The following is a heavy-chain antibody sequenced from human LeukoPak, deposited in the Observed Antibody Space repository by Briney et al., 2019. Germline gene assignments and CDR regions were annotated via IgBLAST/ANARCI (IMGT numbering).Heavy chain of an antibody. CDR1: GGSLSGYY. Sequence: SETLSLTCAVYGGSLSGYYCSWIRQPPGKGLEWIGEINHRGSTNYNPSLKSRVTISVDTSKNQFSLKLSSVTAADTAVYYCARRKGGYSYAFDIWGQGTMVTVSS. CDR3: ARRKGGYSYAFDI. CDR2: INHRGST. D-gene: IGHD5-18*01. V-gene: IGHV4-34*01. J-gene: IGHJ3*02.